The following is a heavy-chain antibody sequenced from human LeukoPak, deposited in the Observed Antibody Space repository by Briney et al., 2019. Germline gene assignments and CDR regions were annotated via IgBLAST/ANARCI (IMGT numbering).Heavy chain of an antibody. Sequence: SETLSLTCAVSGGSISSSNWWSWVRQPPGKGLEWIGEIYHSGGTNYNPSLKSRVTISVDKSKNQFSLKLSPVTAADTAVYYCAREGTVGGTSWFDPWGQGTLVTVSS. CDR1: GGSISSSNW. V-gene: IGHV4-4*02. CDR2: IYHSGGT. J-gene: IGHJ5*02. CDR3: AREGTVGGTSWFDP. D-gene: IGHD1/OR15-1a*01.